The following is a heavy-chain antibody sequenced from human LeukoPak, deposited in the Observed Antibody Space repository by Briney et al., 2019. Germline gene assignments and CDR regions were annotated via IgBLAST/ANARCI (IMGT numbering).Heavy chain of an antibody. D-gene: IGHD1-14*01. Sequence: GESLKISCQTSGYSFAEYWIGWVRQMPGKGLEWMGIIFPADSDTRYGPSFQGQVTISVDKSISTAYLQWSGLKASDTAMYYCARHRNSFNLDFDYWGQGTLVTVSS. J-gene: IGHJ4*02. V-gene: IGHV5-51*01. CDR1: GYSFAEYW. CDR3: ARHRNSFNLDFDY. CDR2: IFPADSDT.